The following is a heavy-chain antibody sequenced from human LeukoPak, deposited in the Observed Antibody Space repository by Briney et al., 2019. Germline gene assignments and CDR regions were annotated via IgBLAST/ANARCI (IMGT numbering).Heavy chain of an antibody. CDR2: IYYSGST. V-gene: IGHV4-31*03. Sequence: SETLSLTCTVSGGSISSSSYYWSWIRQPPGKGLEWIGYIYYSGSTYYNPSLKSRVTISVDTSKNQFSLKLSSVTAADTAVYYCGRDAMYDFWSGYSTVYYYYGMDVWGQGTTVTVSS. D-gene: IGHD3-3*01. CDR1: GGSISSSSYY. J-gene: IGHJ6*02. CDR3: GRDAMYDFWSGYSTVYYYYGMDV.